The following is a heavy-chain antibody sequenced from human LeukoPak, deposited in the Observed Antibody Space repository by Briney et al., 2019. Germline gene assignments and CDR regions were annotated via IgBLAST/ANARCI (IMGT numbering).Heavy chain of an antibody. CDR3: AKDPDYYDSSGYLAVGTDY. CDR2: ISGSGSST. CDR1: GFTFSSYA. D-gene: IGHD3-22*01. J-gene: IGHJ4*02. V-gene: IGHV3-23*01. Sequence: GGSLRLSCAASGFTFSSYAMSWVRQAPGKGLEWVSGISGSGSSTYYADSVKGRFNISRDNSKNMVYLQMNRLRADDTAVYYCAKDPDYYDSSGYLAVGTDYWGQGTLVTVSS.